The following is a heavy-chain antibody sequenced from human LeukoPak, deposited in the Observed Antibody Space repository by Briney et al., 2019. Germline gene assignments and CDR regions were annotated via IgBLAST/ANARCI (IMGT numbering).Heavy chain of an antibody. Sequence: ASVKVSCKASGGTFSSYAISWVRQAPGQGLEWRGGIIPIFGTANYAQKCQGRVTITTDESTSTAYMELSSLRSEDTAVYYCAKGRSYYGSGSYGAFDIWGQGTMVTVSS. CDR1: GGTFSSYA. CDR3: AKGRSYYGSGSYGAFDI. D-gene: IGHD3-10*01. V-gene: IGHV1-69*05. CDR2: IIPIFGTA. J-gene: IGHJ3*02.